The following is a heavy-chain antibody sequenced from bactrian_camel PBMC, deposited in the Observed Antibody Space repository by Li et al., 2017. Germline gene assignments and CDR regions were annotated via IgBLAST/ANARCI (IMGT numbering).Heavy chain of an antibody. D-gene: IGHD6*01. V-gene: IGHV3S57*01. CDR1: GYTIRRYA. CDR2: IYQNGAS. Sequence: HVQLVESGGGSVQAGGSLRLSCAASGYTIRRYAVAWFRQAPGEEREGVAAIYQNGASVYEDSVKGRFTISKDNAKNTLYLQMNSLKPEDTAVYYCVRDAGTPYGYNYWGQGTQVTVS. CDR3: VRDAGTPYGYNY. J-gene: IGHJ4*01.